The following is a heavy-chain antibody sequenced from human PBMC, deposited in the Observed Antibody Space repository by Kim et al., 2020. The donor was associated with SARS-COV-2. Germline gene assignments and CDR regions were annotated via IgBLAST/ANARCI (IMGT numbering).Heavy chain of an antibody. V-gene: IGHV3-15*01. CDR3: TTAYGSGSDAFDI. J-gene: IGHJ3*02. D-gene: IGHD3-10*01. CDR2: IKSKTDGGTT. CDR1: GFTFSNAW. Sequence: GGSLRLSCAASGFTFSNAWMSWVRQAPGKGLEWVGRIKSKTDGGTTDYAAPVKGRFTISRDDSKNTLYLQMNSLKTEDTAVYYCTTAYGSGSDAFDIWGQGTMVTVSS.